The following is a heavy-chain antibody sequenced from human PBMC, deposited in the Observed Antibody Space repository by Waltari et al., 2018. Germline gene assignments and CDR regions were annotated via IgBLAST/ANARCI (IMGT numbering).Heavy chain of an antibody. Sequence: QLQLQESGPGLVKPSETLSLTCTVSGGSISSSSYYWGWIRQPPGKGLEWIGSIYYSGSTYYNPSLKRRVTISVDTSKNQFSLKLSSVTAADTAVYYCARERVGAAADYWGQGTLVTVSS. CDR2: IYYSGST. D-gene: IGHD6-13*01. CDR3: ARERVGAAADY. V-gene: IGHV4-39*07. CDR1: GGSISSSSYY. J-gene: IGHJ4*02.